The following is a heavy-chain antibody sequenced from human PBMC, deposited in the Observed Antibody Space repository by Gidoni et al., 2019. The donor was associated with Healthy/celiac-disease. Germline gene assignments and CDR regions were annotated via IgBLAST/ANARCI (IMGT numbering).Heavy chain of an antibody. D-gene: IGHD1-1*01. CDR3: ARGLGTTGTMRGNWFDP. V-gene: IGHV6-1*01. J-gene: IGHJ5*02. CDR1: GASVSSHSAA. CDR2: TYYRSKWYN. Sequence: QVQLQQSGPGLVKPSQTLSLTCAISGASVSSHSAAWNWIRQSPSRGLEWLGRTYYRSKWYNDYAVSVKSRITINPDTSKNQFSLQLNSVTPEDTAVYYCARGLGTTGTMRGNWFDPWGQGTLVTVSS.